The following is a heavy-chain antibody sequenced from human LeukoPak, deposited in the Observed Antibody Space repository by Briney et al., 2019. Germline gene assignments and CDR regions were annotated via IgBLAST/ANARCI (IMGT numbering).Heavy chain of an antibody. CDR3: AKDLWKVTGGFDV. CDR2: INHGGENT. Sequence: GGSLRLSCAASGFRFSDYAMNWVRQAPGKGLEWVSGINHGGENTYYADSVKGRFTISRDNSRNTFDLQMNGLRADDTALYYCAKDLWKVTGGFDVWGLGAMVTVSS. D-gene: IGHD1-1*01. CDR1: GFRFSDYA. V-gene: IGHV3-23*01. J-gene: IGHJ3*01.